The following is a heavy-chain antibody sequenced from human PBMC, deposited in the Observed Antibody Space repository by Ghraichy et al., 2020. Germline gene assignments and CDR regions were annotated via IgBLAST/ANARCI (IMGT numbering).Heavy chain of an antibody. D-gene: IGHD3-22*01. CDR1: GFTFSSYA. Sequence: GESLNISCAASGFTFSSYAMSWVRQAPGKGLEWVSAISGSGGSTYYADSVKGRFTISRDNSKNTLYLQMNSLRAEDTAVYYCAKGRGQQWLFDYWGQGTLVTVSS. V-gene: IGHV3-23*01. J-gene: IGHJ4*02. CDR2: ISGSGGST. CDR3: AKGRGQQWLFDY.